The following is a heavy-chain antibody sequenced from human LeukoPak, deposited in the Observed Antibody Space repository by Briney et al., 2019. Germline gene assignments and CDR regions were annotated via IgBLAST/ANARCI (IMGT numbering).Heavy chain of an antibody. D-gene: IGHD1-26*01. V-gene: IGHV3-23*01. CDR2: ISGSGGST. CDR1: GFTFSSYA. J-gene: IGHJ5*02. Sequence: GGSLRLSCAASGFTFSSYAMSWVCQAPGKGLEWVSAISGSGGSTYYADSVKGRFTISRDNSKNTLYLQMNSLRAEDTAVYYCAKGGELHPINWFDPWGQGTLVTVSS. CDR3: AKGGELHPINWFDP.